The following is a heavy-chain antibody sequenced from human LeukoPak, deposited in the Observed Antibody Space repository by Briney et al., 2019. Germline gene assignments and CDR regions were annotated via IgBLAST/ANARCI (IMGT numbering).Heavy chain of an antibody. CDR3: ATDLGPVSSGYYYLDY. Sequence: ASVKVSCKVSGYTLTELSMHWVRQAPGKGLEWMGGFDPEDGETIYAQKFQGRVTMTEDTSTDTAYVELSSLRSEDTAVYYCATDLGPVSSGYYYLDYWGQGTLVTVSS. J-gene: IGHJ4*02. CDR2: FDPEDGET. CDR1: GYTLTELS. D-gene: IGHD3-22*01. V-gene: IGHV1-24*01.